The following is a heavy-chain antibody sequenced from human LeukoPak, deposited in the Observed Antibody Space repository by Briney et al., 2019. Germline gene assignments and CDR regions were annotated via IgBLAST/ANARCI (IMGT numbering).Heavy chain of an antibody. CDR2: SIPIFGTA. J-gene: IGHJ4*02. CDR3: AIERSLYGVYRRPLDY. Sequence: SVKVSCKASGGTFSSYAISWVRQAPGQGLEWMGRSIPIFGTANYAQKFQGRVTITTDESTSTAYMELSSLRSEDTAVYYCAIERSLYGVYRRPLDYWGQGALVTVSS. V-gene: IGHV1-69*05. CDR1: GGTFSSYA. D-gene: IGHD4-17*01.